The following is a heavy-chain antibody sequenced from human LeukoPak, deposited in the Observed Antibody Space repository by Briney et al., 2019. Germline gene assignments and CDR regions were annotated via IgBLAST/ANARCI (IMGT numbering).Heavy chain of an antibody. Sequence: GRSLRLSCAASGFTITTNYRNWVRQAPGKGLEWVSVIYSGGSTYYADSVKGRFTISRDNSKDTLYLQMNSLRGEGTAVYYCAREAAAGTSRGYFQHWGQGTLVTVSS. J-gene: IGHJ1*01. D-gene: IGHD6-13*01. CDR1: GFTITTNY. CDR2: IYSGGST. V-gene: IGHV3-53*01. CDR3: AREAAAGTSRGYFQH.